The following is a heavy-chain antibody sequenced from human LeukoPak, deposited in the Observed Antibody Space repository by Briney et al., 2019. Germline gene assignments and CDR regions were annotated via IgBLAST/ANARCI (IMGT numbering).Heavy chain of an antibody. CDR2: LYPGDSDT. Sequence: GESLKISWKGSGYSFTSYWIGWVRQMPGKGLEWMGFLYPGDSDTRYSPSFQGRVTISADKSISTAYLQWSSLQASDNAIYFCARRDCSSDTCYWFDFWGQGTLVTVSS. CDR3: ARRDCSSDTCYWFDF. D-gene: IGHD2-2*01. CDR1: GYSFTSYW. V-gene: IGHV5-51*01. J-gene: IGHJ4*02.